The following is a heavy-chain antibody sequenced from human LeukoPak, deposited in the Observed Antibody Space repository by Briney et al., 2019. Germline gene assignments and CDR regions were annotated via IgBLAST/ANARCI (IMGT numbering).Heavy chain of an antibody. Sequence: PGGSLRLSCAASEFTFSSYSMNWVRQAPGKGLEWVAFIRYDGSNKYYADSVKGRFTISRDNSKNTLYLQMNSLRAEDTAVYYCAKDSPEMAVIDYWGQGTLVTVSS. J-gene: IGHJ4*02. D-gene: IGHD5-24*01. V-gene: IGHV3-30*02. CDR1: EFTFSSYS. CDR3: AKDSPEMAVIDY. CDR2: IRYDGSNK.